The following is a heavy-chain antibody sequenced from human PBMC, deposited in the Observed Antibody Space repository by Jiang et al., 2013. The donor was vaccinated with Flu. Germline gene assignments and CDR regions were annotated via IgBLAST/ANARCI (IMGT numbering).Heavy chain of an antibody. CDR2: LSPTDKYI. J-gene: IGHJ6*02. CDR3: VRVRAVIRQGHYFYYGMDV. D-gene: IGHD3-10*01. Sequence: VQLLESGGDLVKPGGSLRISCGVSGFTFDSYYMNWVRQAPGKGLEWVASLSPTDKYIYYADSVKGRFTISRDNSENSLFLQMNSLRVEDTAVYYCVRVRAVIRQGHYFYYGMDVWGQG. CDR1: GFTFDSYY. V-gene: IGHV3-21*01.